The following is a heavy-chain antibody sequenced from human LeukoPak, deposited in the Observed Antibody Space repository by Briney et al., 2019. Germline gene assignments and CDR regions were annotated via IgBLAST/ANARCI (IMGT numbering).Heavy chain of an antibody. CDR1: GGSISSTSYY. V-gene: IGHV4-39*07. D-gene: IGHD2-2*01. CDR3: ARGDRGGERYQLLPTY. Sequence: PSETLSLTCTVSGGSISSTSYYWGWIRQPPGKGLEWIGSIFYSGSTYCNPSLKSRVTISVDTSKSQFSLKLSSVTAADTAVYYCARGDRGGERYQLLPTYWGQGTLVTVSS. J-gene: IGHJ4*02. CDR2: IFYSGST.